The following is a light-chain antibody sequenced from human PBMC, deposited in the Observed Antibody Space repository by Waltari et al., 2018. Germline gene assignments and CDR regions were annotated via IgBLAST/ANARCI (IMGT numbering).Light chain of an antibody. V-gene: IGLV2-14*03. J-gene: IGLJ1*01. CDR3: SSYTTSSAPGV. CDR2: DVS. CDR1: DSDVGAYDF. Sequence: QSALTQPASVSGSPGQSITISCSGTDSDVGAYDFVSWYQQHPGKAPHLIIYDVSNRPSGISNRFSASKSGNTASLTISGLQAEDEAVYYCSSYTTSSAPGVFGTGTRVTVL.